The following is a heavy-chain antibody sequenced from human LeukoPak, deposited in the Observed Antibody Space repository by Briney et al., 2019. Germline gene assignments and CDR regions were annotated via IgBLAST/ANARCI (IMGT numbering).Heavy chain of an antibody. J-gene: IGHJ6*02. CDR3: AREEFPVVGYYGMDV. D-gene: IGHD2-21*01. Sequence: ASVKVSCKASGYTFTSYDINWVRQATGQGLEWMGWMNPNSGNTGYAQKFQGRVTITRNTSISTAYMELSSLRSEDTAVYFCAREEFPVVGYYGMDVWGQGTTVTVSS. CDR1: GYTFTSYD. V-gene: IGHV1-8*03. CDR2: MNPNSGNT.